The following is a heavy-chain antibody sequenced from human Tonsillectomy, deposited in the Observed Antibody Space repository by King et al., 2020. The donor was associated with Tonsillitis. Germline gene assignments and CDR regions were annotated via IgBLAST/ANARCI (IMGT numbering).Heavy chain of an antibody. CDR2: ITSDGGYT. V-gene: IGHV3-43*01. D-gene: IGHD2-15*01. Sequence: VQLVESGGVAVQPGGSLRLSCAASGFTFDHYIMHWVRQAPGKGLECVSLITSDGGYTYYADSVKGRFTISRDNSKNSLHLQMNSLRTEDTALYYCATERMKFFDYWGQGTLVTVSS. CDR3: ATERMKFFDY. J-gene: IGHJ4*02. CDR1: GFTFDHYI.